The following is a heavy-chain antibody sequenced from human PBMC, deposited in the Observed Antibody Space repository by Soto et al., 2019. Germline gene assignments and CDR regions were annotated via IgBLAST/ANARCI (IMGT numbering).Heavy chain of an antibody. CDR2: ISYDGSNK. Sequence: GGSLRLSCAASGFTFSSYGMHWVRQAPGKGLEWVAFISYDGSNKYYADSVKGRFTVSRDNSKNTLYLQMNSLRAEDTAVYYCAKGRYYVLEINAPEFDYWGQGTLVTVSS. J-gene: IGHJ4*02. CDR3: AKGRYYVLEINAPEFDY. D-gene: IGHD3-16*01. V-gene: IGHV3-30*18. CDR1: GFTFSSYG.